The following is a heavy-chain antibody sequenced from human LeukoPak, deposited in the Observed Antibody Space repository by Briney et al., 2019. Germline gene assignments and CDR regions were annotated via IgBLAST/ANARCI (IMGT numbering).Heavy chain of an antibody. CDR1: GFTFIDYD. Sequence: GGSLRLSCAASGFTFIDYDMDWLRQGLGKGLEWVSAIAIRGDPQYSGSVTVRFTISRENAESSLYLQMNRLRAEDTAVYYCARGGIQVSGIDEFDYWGQGTLVTVSS. V-gene: IGHV3-13*05. D-gene: IGHD6-19*01. J-gene: IGHJ4*02. CDR2: IAIRGDP. CDR3: ARGGIQVSGIDEFDY.